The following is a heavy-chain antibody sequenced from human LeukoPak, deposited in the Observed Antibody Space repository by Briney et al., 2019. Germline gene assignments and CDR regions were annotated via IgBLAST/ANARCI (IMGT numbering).Heavy chain of an antibody. CDR2: IYYSGST. V-gene: IGHV4-39*01. CDR3: ARPARAPTSWFDP. Sequence: SETLSLTCTVSGGSISSSSYYWGWIRQPPGKGLEWIGSIYYSGSTYYNPSHKSRVTISVDTSKNQFSLKLSSVTAAGTAVYYCARPARAPTSWFDPWGQGTLVTVSS. CDR1: GGSISSSSYY. J-gene: IGHJ5*02.